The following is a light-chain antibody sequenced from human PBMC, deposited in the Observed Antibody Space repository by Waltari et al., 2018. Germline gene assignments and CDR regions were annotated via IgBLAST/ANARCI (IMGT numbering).Light chain of an antibody. CDR2: GAA. V-gene: IGKV3-20*01. CDR3: QHYVRLPAT. Sequence: EIVLTQSPGSLSSSPGDRITLSCRASQSVSMSLAWHKQKPGQSPSLLIFGAANSASVTPDMFSGSGCETDFSLTISRLAPEDCAVYYCQHYVRLPATFGRGTKVEIK. CDR1: QSVSMS. J-gene: IGKJ1*01.